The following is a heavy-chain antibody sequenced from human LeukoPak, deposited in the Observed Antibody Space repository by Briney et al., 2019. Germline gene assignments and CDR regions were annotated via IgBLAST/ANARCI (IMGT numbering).Heavy chain of an antibody. V-gene: IGHV3-7*01. CDR1: GLTFRGNY. D-gene: IGHD2-21*01. CDR3: VKYGGDLGVAFDC. J-gene: IGHJ4*02. CDR2: IKQDGSEQ. Sequence: GGSLRLSCAVSGLTFRGNYMSWVRQTPGKGLEGVAIIKQDGSEQFYVDSVKGRFTISRDNAKNSLYLQMNSLRAEDTAVYYCVKYGGDLGVAFDCWGQGTLVTVSS.